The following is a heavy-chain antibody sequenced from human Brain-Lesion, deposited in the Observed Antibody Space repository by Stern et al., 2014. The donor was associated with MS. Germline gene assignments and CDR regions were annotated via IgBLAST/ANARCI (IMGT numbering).Heavy chain of an antibody. CDR1: GFSFSSYG. V-gene: IGHV3-33*02. CDR2: AWYDGSTA. Sequence: QVQLLQSGGGVVQPGTSLRLSCAASGFSFSSYGMHWVRQAPAKGLEWAALAWYDGSTAYYTNSTMRRFPISRENSPNTTLLQNNSLTAYDTAMYYCARGHIPYAYNYLFDYWGQGTLVTVSS. CDR3: ARGHIPYAYNYLFDY. D-gene: IGHD5-24*01. J-gene: IGHJ4*02.